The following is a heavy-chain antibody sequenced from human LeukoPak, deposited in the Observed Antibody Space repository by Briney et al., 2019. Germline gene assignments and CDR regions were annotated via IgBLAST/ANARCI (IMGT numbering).Heavy chain of an antibody. CDR3: ARFLGLTYYYGSGPTRYYGMDV. J-gene: IGHJ6*02. CDR1: GGSISSYY. V-gene: IGHV4-59*01. CDR2: IYYSGST. D-gene: IGHD3-10*01. Sequence: PSETLSLTCTVSGGSISSYYWSWIRQPPGKGLEWIGYIYYSGSTNYNPSLKSRVTISVDTSKNQFSLKLSSVTAADTAVYYCARFLGLTYYYGSGPTRYYGMDVWGQGTTVTVSS.